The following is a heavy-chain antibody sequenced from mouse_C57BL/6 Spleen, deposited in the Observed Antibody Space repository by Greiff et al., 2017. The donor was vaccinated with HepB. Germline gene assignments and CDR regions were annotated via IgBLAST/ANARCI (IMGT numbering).Heavy chain of an antibody. CDR2: IRLKSDNYAT. CDR1: GFTFSNYW. Sequence: EVMLVESGGGLVQPGGSMKLSCVASGFTFSNYWMNWVRQSPEKGLEWVAQIRLKSDNYATHYAESVKGRFTISRDDSKSSVYLQMNNLRAEDTGMYYCTEGDYFGYWGQGTTLTVSS. CDR3: TEGDYFGY. V-gene: IGHV6-3*01. J-gene: IGHJ2*01.